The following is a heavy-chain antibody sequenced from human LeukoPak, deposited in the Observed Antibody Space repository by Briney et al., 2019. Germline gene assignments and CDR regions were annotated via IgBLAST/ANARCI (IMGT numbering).Heavy chain of an antibody. CDR1: GYTFTSYA. V-gene: IGHV1-3*01. CDR3: ARSSGYYRAYYFDY. Sequence: ASVNVSCKASGYTFTSYAMHWVRQAPGQRLEWMGWINAGNGNTKYSQKFQGRVTITRDTSASTAYMELSSLRSEDTAVYYCARSSGYYRAYYFDYWGQGTLVTVSS. CDR2: INAGNGNT. D-gene: IGHD3-22*01. J-gene: IGHJ4*02.